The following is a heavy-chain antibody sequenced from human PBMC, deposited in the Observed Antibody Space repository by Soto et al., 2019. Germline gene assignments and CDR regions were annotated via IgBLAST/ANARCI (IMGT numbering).Heavy chain of an antibody. CDR2: IRGKTNSYAT. Sequence: EVQLVESGGGLVQPGGSLKVSCAASGFTFSDSAMHWVRQASGKGLEWVGRIRGKTNSYATTYAASMKRRFTISRDDSKSTTCLQMSSLKGEERAVYYCTAAAVASYWGQGTLVTVSS. CDR1: GFTFSDSA. V-gene: IGHV3-73*02. J-gene: IGHJ4*02. D-gene: IGHD6-19*01. CDR3: TAAAVASY.